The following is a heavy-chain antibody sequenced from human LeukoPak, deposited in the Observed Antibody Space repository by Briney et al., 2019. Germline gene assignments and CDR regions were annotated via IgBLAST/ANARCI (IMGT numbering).Heavy chain of an antibody. Sequence: GGSLRLSCAASGFTFSSYSMNWVRQAPGKGLEWVSSISSSSSYIYYADSVKGRFTISRDNAKNSLYLQMNSLRAEDTAVHYCATVIASGPFDYWGQGTLDTVSS. V-gene: IGHV3-21*01. CDR2: ISSSSSYI. CDR1: GFTFSSYS. D-gene: IGHD6-13*01. CDR3: ATVIASGPFDY. J-gene: IGHJ4*02.